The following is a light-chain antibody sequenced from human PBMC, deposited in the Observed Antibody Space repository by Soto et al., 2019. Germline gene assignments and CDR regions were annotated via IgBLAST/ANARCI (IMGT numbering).Light chain of an antibody. V-gene: IGKV3-15*01. Sequence: EIVLTQSPATLSVSPGERATLSCRASQSVTTKLAWYQQKPGQPPRLLIYDASTRAAGIPGRFSGSGSGSEFTLTISSQLSEDIATYYCQQYNNWPLTFGGGTKVEIK. CDR2: DAS. CDR3: QQYNNWPLT. CDR1: QSVTTK. J-gene: IGKJ4*01.